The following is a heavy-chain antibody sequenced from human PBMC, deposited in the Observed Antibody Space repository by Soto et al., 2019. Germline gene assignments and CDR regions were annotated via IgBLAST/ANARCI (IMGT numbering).Heavy chain of an antibody. D-gene: IGHD3-16*02. V-gene: IGHV1-18*01. CDR2: ISAYNGKT. J-gene: IGHJ3*02. CDR1: GYTFTSYG. Sequence: QVQLVQSGAEVKKPGASVKVSCKASGYTFTSYGISWVRQAPGQGLEWMGWISAYNGKTNYAQKLQGRVTMTTDTSTRTAYMEPRSLRSDATAVYYCARAKSYNYIWESYPQIGAFAIWGKGTKVTGS. CDR3: ARAKSYNYIWESYPQIGAFAI.